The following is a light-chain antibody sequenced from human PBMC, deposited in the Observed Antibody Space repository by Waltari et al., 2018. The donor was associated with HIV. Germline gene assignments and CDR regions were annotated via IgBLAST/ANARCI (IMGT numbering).Light chain of an antibody. Sequence: DIQMTQSPSSLSASVGDRVTITCQASQDISNYLNWYQQKPGKAPKLLIYDASNLETGVPSRFSGSGSGTHFTFTISSLQPEDIATYYCQQYDNLPLTLGGETNVEIK. CDR1: QDISNY. V-gene: IGKV1-33*01. J-gene: IGKJ4*01. CDR2: DAS. CDR3: QQYDNLPLT.